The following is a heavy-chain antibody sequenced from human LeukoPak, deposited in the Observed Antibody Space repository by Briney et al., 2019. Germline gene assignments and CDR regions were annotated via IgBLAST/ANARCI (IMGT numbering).Heavy chain of an antibody. CDR2: INHSGST. V-gene: IGHV4-34*01. D-gene: IGHD5-12*01. CDR1: GGSFSGYY. Sequence: SETLSLTCAVYGGSFSGYYWSWIRQPPGKGLEWIGEINHSGSTNYNPSLKSRVTISVDTSKNQFSLKLSSVTAADTAVYYCARGLESLIVATTQYYFDYWGQGTLVTVSS. CDR3: ARGLESLIVATTQYYFDY. J-gene: IGHJ4*02.